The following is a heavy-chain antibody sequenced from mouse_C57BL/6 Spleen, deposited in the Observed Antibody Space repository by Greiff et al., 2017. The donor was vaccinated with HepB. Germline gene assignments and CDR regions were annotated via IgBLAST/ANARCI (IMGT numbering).Heavy chain of an antibody. V-gene: IGHV1-55*01. J-gene: IGHJ3*01. CDR1: GYTFTSYW. D-gene: IGHD2-4*01. Sequence: VQRVESGAELVKPGASVKMSCKASGYTFTSYWITWVKQRPGQGLEWIGDIYPGSGSTNYNEKFKSKATLTVDTSSSTAYMQLSSLTSEDSAVYYCARVGDYDSWFAYWGQGTLVTVSA. CDR3: ARVGDYDSWFAY. CDR2: IYPGSGST.